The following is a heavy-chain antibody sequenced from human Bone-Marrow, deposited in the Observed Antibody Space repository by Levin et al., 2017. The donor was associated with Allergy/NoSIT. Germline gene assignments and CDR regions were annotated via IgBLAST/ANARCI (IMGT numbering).Heavy chain of an antibody. V-gene: IGHV3-23*01. J-gene: IGHJ3*02. CDR3: AKSKGSSGGSSDS. D-gene: IGHD6-13*01. CDR1: GFTFSSYA. Sequence: GGSLRLSCAASGFTFSSYAMSWVRQAPGKGLEWVSAISGSGGSTNYADSVKGRFTISRDNSKNTLYLQMNSLRAEDTAVYYCAKSKGSSGGSSDSWGQGTMVTVSS. CDR2: ISGSGGST.